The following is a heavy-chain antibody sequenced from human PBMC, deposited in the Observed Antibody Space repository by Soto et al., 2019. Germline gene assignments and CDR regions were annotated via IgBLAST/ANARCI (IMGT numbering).Heavy chain of an antibody. V-gene: IGHV3-30-3*01. CDR2: ISYDGSNK. CDR1: GFTFSSYA. Sequence: GGSLRLSCAASGFTFSSYAMHWVRQAPGKGLEWVAVISYDGSNKYYADSVKGRFTISRDNSKNTLYLQMNSLRAEDTAVYYCARGSGYDWRYYYYGMDVWGQGTTVTVSS. J-gene: IGHJ6*02. CDR3: ARGSGYDWRYYYYGMDV. D-gene: IGHD5-12*01.